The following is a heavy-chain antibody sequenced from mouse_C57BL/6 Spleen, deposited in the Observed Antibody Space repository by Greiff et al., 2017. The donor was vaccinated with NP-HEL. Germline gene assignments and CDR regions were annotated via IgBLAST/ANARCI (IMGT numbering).Heavy chain of an antibody. J-gene: IGHJ4*01. CDR3: ARGKLAKYYYAMDY. V-gene: IGHV5-4*03. CDR1: GFTFSSYA. CDR2: ISDGGSYT. Sequence: EVMLVESGGGLVKPGGSLKLSCAASGFTFSSYAMSWVRQTPEKRLEWVATISDGGSYTYYPDNVKGRFTISRDNAKNNLYLQMSHLKSEDTAMYDCARGKLAKYYYAMDYWGQGTSVTVSS. D-gene: IGHD4-1*01.